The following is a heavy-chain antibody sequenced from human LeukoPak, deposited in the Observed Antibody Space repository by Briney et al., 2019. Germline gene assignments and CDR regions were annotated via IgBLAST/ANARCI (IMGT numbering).Heavy chain of an antibody. D-gene: IGHD2-2*01. V-gene: IGHV4-59*01. CDR2: IYYSGNT. J-gene: IGHJ4*02. CDR1: GGSISSYY. Sequence: SETLSLTCTVSGGSISSYYWSWIRQPPGKGLEWIGYIYYSGNTNYNPSLKSRVTISVDTSKNQFSLRLSSVTAADTAVYYCARARSANYCSSTSCYLPKTYYFDYWGQGTLVTVSS. CDR3: ARARSANYCSSTSCYLPKTYYFDY.